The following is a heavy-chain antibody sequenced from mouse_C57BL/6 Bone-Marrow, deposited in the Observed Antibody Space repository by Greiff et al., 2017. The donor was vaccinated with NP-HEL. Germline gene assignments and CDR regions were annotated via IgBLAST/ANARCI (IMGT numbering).Heavy chain of an antibody. Sequence: QVQLQQPGAELVRPGSSVKLSCKASGYTFTSYWMDWVKQRPGQGLEWIGNIYPSDSETHYNQKFKDKATLTVDKSSSTAYMQLSSLTSEDSAVYYCAINLITTDYFDYWGQGTTLTVSS. CDR2: IYPSDSET. CDR1: GYTFTSYW. D-gene: IGHD1-1*01. J-gene: IGHJ2*01. CDR3: AINLITTDYFDY. V-gene: IGHV1-61*01.